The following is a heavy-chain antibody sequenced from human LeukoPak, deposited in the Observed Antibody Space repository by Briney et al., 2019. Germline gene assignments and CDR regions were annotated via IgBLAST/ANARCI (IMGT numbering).Heavy chain of an antibody. D-gene: IGHD3-22*01. CDR1: GGSISSYY. CDR2: IYTSGST. V-gene: IGHV4-4*09. J-gene: IGHJ4*02. CDR3: ARQGGYYYDSSGYIDY. Sequence: PSETLSLTCTVSGGSISSYYWSWIRQPPGKGLEWIGYIYTSGSTNYNPSLKSRVTISVDTSKNQFSLKLSSVTAADTAVYYYARQGGYYYDSSGYIDYWGQGTLVTVS.